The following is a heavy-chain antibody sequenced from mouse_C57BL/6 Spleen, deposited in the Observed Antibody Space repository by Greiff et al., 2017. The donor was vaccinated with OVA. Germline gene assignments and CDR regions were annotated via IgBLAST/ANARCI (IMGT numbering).Heavy chain of an antibody. J-gene: IGHJ2*01. V-gene: IGHV1-55*01. CDR2: IYPGSGST. Sequence: QVQLQQPGAELVKPGASVKMSCKASGYTFTSYWITWVKQRPGQGLEWIGDIYPGSGSTNYNEKFKSKATLTVDTSSSTAYMQLSSLTSEDSAVYYCAREAYYSNCFDYWGQGTTLTVSS. D-gene: IGHD2-5*01. CDR3: AREAYYSNCFDY. CDR1: GYTFTSYW.